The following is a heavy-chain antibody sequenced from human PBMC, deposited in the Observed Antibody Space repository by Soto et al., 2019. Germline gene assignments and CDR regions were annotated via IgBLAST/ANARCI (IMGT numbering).Heavy chain of an antibody. CDR3: ASRAYCTSIRCASEY. Sequence: QVQLQQWGAGLLKPSETLSLTCDVSGGSLSDHYWSWIHQPPGKGLEWVGETNRGGSTNYNPSLESRLTISVDTSKNQVSLQLTSVTAADTAVYYCASRAYCTSIRCASEYWGQDISVTVSS. D-gene: IGHD2-2*01. CDR1: GGSLSDHY. J-gene: IGHJ1*01. CDR2: TNRGGST. V-gene: IGHV4-34*01.